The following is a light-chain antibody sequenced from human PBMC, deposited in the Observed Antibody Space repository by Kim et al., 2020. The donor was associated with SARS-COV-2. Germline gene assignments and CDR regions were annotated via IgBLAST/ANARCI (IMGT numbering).Light chain of an antibody. CDR2: RDN. Sequence: ELTQPPSASGAPGQRVTISCSGSTSNIGSNSVYWYQQLPGAAPRLLIHRDNQRPSGVPDRFSASKSGTSASLAISGLRSEDEADYYCAAWDVRLSVCVFGGGTKVTVL. CDR3: AAWDVRLSVCV. J-gene: IGLJ3*02. V-gene: IGLV1-47*01. CDR1: TSNIGSNS.